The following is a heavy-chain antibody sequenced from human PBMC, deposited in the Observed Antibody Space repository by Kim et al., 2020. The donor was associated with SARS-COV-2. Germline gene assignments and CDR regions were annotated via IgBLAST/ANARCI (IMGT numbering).Heavy chain of an antibody. V-gene: IGHV3-21*01. CDR2: ISSSSSYI. CDR1: GFTFSSYS. Sequence: GGSLRLSCAASGFTFSSYSMNWVRQAPGKGLEWVSSISSSSSYIYYADSVKGRFTISRDNAKNSLYLQMNSLRAEDTAVYYCASVWGSYRSDAFDIWGQGTMVTVSS. D-gene: IGHD3-16*02. J-gene: IGHJ3*02. CDR3: ASVWGSYRSDAFDI.